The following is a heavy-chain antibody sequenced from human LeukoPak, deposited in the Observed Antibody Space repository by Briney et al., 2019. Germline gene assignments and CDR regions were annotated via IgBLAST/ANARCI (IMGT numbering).Heavy chain of an antibody. CDR2: IWYDGSNE. CDR3: ARGVGYSFGTGHY. CDR1: GFTFSNSG. Sequence: GGSLRLSCAASGFTFSNSGIHWVRQAPGKGLEWVALIWYDGSNEYYADSVKGRFTISRDNSKNTLYLQMTSLRAEDTAIYYCARGVGYSFGTGHYWGQGTLVTVSS. D-gene: IGHD5-18*01. J-gene: IGHJ4*02. V-gene: IGHV3-33*01.